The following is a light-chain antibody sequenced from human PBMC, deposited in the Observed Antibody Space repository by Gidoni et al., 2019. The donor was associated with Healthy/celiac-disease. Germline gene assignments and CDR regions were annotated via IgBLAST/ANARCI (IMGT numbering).Light chain of an antibody. CDR3: SSYTSSSTPWV. Sequence: QSALNQPASVSGSPGQSITISCTGTSSDVGGYNYVSWYQKHPGTAPKLMIYEVSNRPSGVSNRFSGSKSVNTASLTISGLQAEDEADYYCSSYTSSSTPWVFGGGTKLTVL. V-gene: IGLV2-14*01. CDR1: SSDVGGYNY. CDR2: EVS. J-gene: IGLJ3*02.